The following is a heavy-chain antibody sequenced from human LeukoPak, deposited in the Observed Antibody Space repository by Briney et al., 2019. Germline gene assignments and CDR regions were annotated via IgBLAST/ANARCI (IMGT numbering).Heavy chain of an antibody. CDR1: GGSIISYY. J-gene: IGHJ4*02. Sequence: SETLSLTCSVSGGSIISYYWSWIRQPPGKGLEWIGYVYYSGSTYYNPSLESRVTISVDTSKNQFSLELSSVTAADTAIYYCARVPSASPRAYFDCWGQGTLVTVSS. D-gene: IGHD6-19*01. CDR3: ARVPSASPRAYFDC. CDR2: VYYSGST. V-gene: IGHV4-59*08.